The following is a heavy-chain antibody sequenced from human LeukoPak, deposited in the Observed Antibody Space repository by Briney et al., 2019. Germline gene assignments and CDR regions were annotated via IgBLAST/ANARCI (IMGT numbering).Heavy chain of an antibody. CDR1: GFIVSSNY. CDR2: IYSGGAT. D-gene: IGHD2-2*01. V-gene: IGHV3-66*01. J-gene: IGHJ3*02. CDR3: ATASHDAFDI. Sequence: GGSLRLSCVASGFIVSSNYMTWVRQAPGKGLEWVSLIYSGGATYYADSVKGRFTISRDNAENTLFLQMNNLRPEDTALHSCATASHDAFDIWGQGTMVTVSS.